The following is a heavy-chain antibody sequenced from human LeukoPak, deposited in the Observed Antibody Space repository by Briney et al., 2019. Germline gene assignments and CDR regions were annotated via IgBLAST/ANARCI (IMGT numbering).Heavy chain of an antibody. J-gene: IGHJ4*02. CDR1: GFTFSTSA. CDR2: ISGGGDST. V-gene: IGHV3-23*01. D-gene: IGHD2-2*01. Sequence: GGSLRLSCAASGFTFSTSAMSWVRQAPGKGLEWVSAISGGGDSTYYADSVKGRFTISRDNSKNTLYLQMNSLRAEDTAVYYCAKDLGLRDIVVVPSYFDYWGQGTLVSVSS. CDR3: AKDLGLRDIVVVPSYFDY.